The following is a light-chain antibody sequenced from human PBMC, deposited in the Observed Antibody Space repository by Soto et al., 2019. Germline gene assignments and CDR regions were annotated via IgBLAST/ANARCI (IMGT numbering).Light chain of an antibody. Sequence: DIEMTQSPSSLSASVGDRVTITCRASQRISTYLNWYQQKPGKAPKLLIYAASSLQSGVPSKFSGNGSGTDFTLTISNLQPEDFATYYCLWSYISPLTFGGGTKVDIK. V-gene: IGKV1-39*01. CDR2: AAS. CDR1: QRISTY. CDR3: LWSYISPLT. J-gene: IGKJ4*01.